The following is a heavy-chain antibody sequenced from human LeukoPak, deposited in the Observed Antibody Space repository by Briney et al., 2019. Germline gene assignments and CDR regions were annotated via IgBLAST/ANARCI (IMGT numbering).Heavy chain of an antibody. J-gene: IGHJ4*02. CDR2: IYYSGST. CDR1: GGSISSSSSY. CDR3: ARHCTRLRYFDWLLSENGYIDY. Sequence: PSETLSLTCTVSGGSISSSSSYWGWIRQPPGKGLEWIGSIYYSGSTYYNPSLKSRVTISVDTSKNQFSLKLSSVTAADTAVYYCARHCTRLRYFDWLLSENGYIDYWGQGTLVTVSS. D-gene: IGHD3-9*01. V-gene: IGHV4-39*01.